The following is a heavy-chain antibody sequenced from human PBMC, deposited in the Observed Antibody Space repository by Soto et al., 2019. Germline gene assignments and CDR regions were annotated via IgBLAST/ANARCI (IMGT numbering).Heavy chain of an antibody. CDR3: ARAYGDYGGQYYYYYYGMDV. CDR2: ISYDGSNK. V-gene: IGHV3-30-3*01. D-gene: IGHD4-17*01. Sequence: GGSLRLSCAASGFTFSSYAMHWVRQAPGKGLEWVAVISYDGSNKYYADSVKGRFTISRDNSKNTLYLQMNSPRAEDTAVYYCARAYGDYGGQYYYYYYGMDVWGQGTTVTVSS. J-gene: IGHJ6*02. CDR1: GFTFSSYA.